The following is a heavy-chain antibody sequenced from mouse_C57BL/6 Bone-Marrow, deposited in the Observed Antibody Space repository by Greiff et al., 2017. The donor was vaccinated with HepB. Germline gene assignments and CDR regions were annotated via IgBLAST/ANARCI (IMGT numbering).Heavy chain of an antibody. CDR1: GFSLTSYA. D-gene: IGHD1-1*01. V-gene: IGHV2-9-1*01. CDR3: ARRGFDYYGSYYFDY. J-gene: IGHJ2*01. CDR2: IWTGGGT. Sequence: QVQLQQSGPGLVAPSQSLSITCTVSGFSLTSYAISWVRQPPGKGLEWLGVIWTGGGTNYNSALKSRLSISKDNSKSQVFLKMNSLQTDDTARYYCARRGFDYYGSYYFDYWGQGTTLTVSS.